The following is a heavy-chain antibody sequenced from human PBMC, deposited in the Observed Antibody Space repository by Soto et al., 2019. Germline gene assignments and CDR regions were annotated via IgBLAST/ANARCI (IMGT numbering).Heavy chain of an antibody. V-gene: IGHV3-73*02. D-gene: IGHD3-10*01. Sequence: EVQLVESGGDLVQPGGSLKLSCAASGFTFSASAIHWVRQAPGKGLEWVGRIRSKANKYATAYVASVQGRFTISRVASKNTSYLPMHRLQSGDTAVYYCVIVRYGSGNYFDYWGQGAPVSVSS. J-gene: IGHJ4*02. CDR3: VIVRYGSGNYFDY. CDR1: GFTFSASA. CDR2: IRSKANKYAT.